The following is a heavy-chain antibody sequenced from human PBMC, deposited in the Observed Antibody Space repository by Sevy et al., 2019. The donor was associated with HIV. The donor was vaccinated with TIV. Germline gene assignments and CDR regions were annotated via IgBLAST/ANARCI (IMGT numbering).Heavy chain of an antibody. J-gene: IGHJ4*02. CDR2: ISKSGSTT. Sequence: GGSLRLSCAASGFTFSHHNMNWVRQAQGKWLEWISYISKSGSTTYFADSVRGRLTISRDNAKNSLFLEMHSLTVEDTAAYYCSREENRELGTIPLDSWGRGIQVTVSS. D-gene: IGHD7-27*01. V-gene: IGHV3-48*04. CDR3: SREENRELGTIPLDS. CDR1: GFTFSHHN.